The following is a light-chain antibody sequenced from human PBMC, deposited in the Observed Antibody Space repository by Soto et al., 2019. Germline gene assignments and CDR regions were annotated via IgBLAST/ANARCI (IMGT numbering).Light chain of an antibody. J-gene: IGLJ2*01. Sequence: QSVLTQPPSASETPGQRVTISCSGSTANIGNNYVYWDQQLPGTAPKLLIQSSDQQASGVPDRFSGAKSGTSASLAISGLRYEDEAHYYCAAWADSLSGVVFGGGTKLTVL. CDR1: TANIGNNY. CDR2: SSD. CDR3: AAWADSLSGVV. V-gene: IGLV1-47*02.